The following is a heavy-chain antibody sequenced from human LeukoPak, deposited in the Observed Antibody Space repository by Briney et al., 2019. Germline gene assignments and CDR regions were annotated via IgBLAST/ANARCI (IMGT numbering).Heavy chain of an antibody. CDR1: GGSISSNNW. J-gene: IGHJ3*02. D-gene: IGHD3-22*01. CDR3: ARSSGYYYDTSAYYPEAFDI. Sequence: SETLSLTCAVSGGSISSNNWWIWVRQSPEKGLEWIGEIYHDGSTNYNPSLKSRVTISMDKSKNQLSLKLNFVTAADTAVYYCARSSGYYYDTSAYYPEAFDIWGQGTMVTVSS. CDR2: IYHDGST. V-gene: IGHV4-4*02.